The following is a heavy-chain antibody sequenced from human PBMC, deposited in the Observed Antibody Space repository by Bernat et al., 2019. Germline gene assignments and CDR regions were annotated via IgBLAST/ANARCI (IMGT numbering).Heavy chain of an antibody. CDR2: IYYSGST. V-gene: IGHV4-30-4*01. J-gene: IGHJ4*02. Sequence: QVQLQESGPGLVKPSQTLSLTCTVSGGSISSGDYYWSWIRQPPGKGLEWIGYIYYSGSTYYNPSLKSRVTISVDTSKNQFSLKLSSVTAADTAVYYCARTDDSSGYTKRTFDYWGQGTLVTVSS. CDR3: ARTDDSSGYTKRTFDY. D-gene: IGHD3-22*01. CDR1: GGSISSGDYY.